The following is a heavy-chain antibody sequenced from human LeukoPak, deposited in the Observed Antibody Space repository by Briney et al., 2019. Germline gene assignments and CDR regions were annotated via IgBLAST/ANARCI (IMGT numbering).Heavy chain of an antibody. V-gene: IGHV4-38-2*02. D-gene: IGHD5-18*01. CDR1: GYSISSGYY. CDR2: IYHSGRT. CDR3: ARSKRVPYTAMVYYMDV. J-gene: IGHJ6*03. Sequence: SETLSLTCTVSGYSISSGYYWGWIRQPPGKGLEWIGSIYHSGRTFYNPSLKSRVTISVDTSKNQFSLKLSSVTAADTAVYYCARSKRVPYTAMVYYMDVWGKGTTVTISS.